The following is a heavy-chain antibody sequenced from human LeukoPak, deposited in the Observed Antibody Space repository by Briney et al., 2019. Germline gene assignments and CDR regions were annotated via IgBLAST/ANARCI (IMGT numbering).Heavy chain of an antibody. CDR3: ARVGYGSGSPDRFDY. CDR2: IYHSGST. CDR1: GYSISSGYH. J-gene: IGHJ4*02. D-gene: IGHD3-10*01. V-gene: IGHV4-38-2*01. Sequence: PSETLSLTCAVSGYSISSGYHWGWIRPPPGKGLEWIGRIYHSGSTYYNPSLKSRVTISVDTSKNQFSLKLSSVTAADTAVYYSARVGYGSGSPDRFDYWGQGTLVTVSS.